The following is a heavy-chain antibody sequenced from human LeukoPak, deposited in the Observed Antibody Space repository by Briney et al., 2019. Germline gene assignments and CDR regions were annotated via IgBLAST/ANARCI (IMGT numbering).Heavy chain of an antibody. Sequence: GESLQISCKGSGYIFTSYWIGWVRQLPGKGLEWMGIIYPGDSDTRYSPSFQGQVTISADKSISTAYLQWSSPKASDTAMYYCARRNYYDSSAHIEIWGQGTMVTVSS. CDR3: ARRNYYDSSAHIEI. CDR1: GYIFTSYW. J-gene: IGHJ3*02. D-gene: IGHD3-22*01. CDR2: IYPGDSDT. V-gene: IGHV5-51*01.